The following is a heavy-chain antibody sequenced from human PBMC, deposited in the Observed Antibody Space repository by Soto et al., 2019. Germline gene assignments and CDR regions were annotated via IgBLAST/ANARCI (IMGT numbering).Heavy chain of an antibody. CDR2: IYYSGST. J-gene: IGHJ3*02. V-gene: IGHV4-59*01. D-gene: IGHD4-17*01. CDR1: GGSIISYY. CDR3: ARETTVQWIDAFDI. Sequence: SETLSLTCTVSGGSIISYYWSGIRQPPGKGLEWIGYIYYSGSTNYNPSLKSRVTISVDTSKNQFSLKLSSVTAADTAVYYCARETTVQWIDAFDIWGQGTMVTVSS.